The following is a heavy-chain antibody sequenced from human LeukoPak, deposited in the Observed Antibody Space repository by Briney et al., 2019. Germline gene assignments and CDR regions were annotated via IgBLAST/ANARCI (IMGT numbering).Heavy chain of an antibody. J-gene: IGHJ5*02. CDR3: AKAPAGPEYSSTWKFGYNWFDP. Sequence: SGGSLRLSCAASGFTFSSYGMSWVRQAPGKGLEWVSAIGGSGGRTYYADSVKGRFTISRDNSKNTLYLQMNSLRVEDTVIYYCAKAPAGPEYSSTWKFGYNWFDPWGQGTLVTVSS. V-gene: IGHV3-23*01. CDR2: IGGSGGRT. CDR1: GFTFSSYG. D-gene: IGHD6-13*01.